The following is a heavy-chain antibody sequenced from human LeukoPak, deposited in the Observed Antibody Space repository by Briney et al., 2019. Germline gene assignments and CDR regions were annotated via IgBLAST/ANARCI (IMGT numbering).Heavy chain of an antibody. CDR1: GFTFSSYA. Sequence: GGSLRLSCSASGFTFSSYAMHWVRQAPGKGLEYVSAISSNGGSTYYADSVKGRFTISRDNSKNTLYLQTSSLRAEDTAVYYCVKGVYYDSSGYIDYWGQGTLVTVSS. CDR2: ISSNGGST. V-gene: IGHV3-64D*09. D-gene: IGHD3-22*01. CDR3: VKGVYYDSSGYIDY. J-gene: IGHJ4*02.